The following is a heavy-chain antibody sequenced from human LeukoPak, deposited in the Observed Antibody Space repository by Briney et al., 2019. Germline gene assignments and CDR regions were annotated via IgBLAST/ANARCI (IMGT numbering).Heavy chain of an antibody. CDR1: GYTFTSYY. J-gene: IGHJ6*03. CDR3: AGGPWGYYYYMDV. CDR2: INPSGGST. D-gene: IGHD3-16*01. V-gene: IGHV1-46*01. Sequence: ASVKVSCKASGYTFTSYYMHWVRQAPGQGLEWMGIINPSGGSTSYAQKFQGRVTMTRDMSTSTVYMELSSLRSEDTAVYYCAGGPWGYYYYMDVWGKGTTVTVSS.